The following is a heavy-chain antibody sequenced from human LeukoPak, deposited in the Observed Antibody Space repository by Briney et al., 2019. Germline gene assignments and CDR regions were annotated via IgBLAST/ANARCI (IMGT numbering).Heavy chain of an antibody. D-gene: IGHD2-2*01. CDR3: ARDVSRVWFDP. J-gene: IGHJ5*02. CDR2: IKQDGNEK. V-gene: IGHV3-7*01. CDR1: GFTFSSYW. Sequence: PGGSLRLSCAASGFTFSSYWMSWVRQAPGKGLEWVANIKQDGNEKYYVDSVKGRFTISRDNAKNSLYLQMNSLRAEDTAVYYCARDVSRVWFDPWGQGTLVTVSS.